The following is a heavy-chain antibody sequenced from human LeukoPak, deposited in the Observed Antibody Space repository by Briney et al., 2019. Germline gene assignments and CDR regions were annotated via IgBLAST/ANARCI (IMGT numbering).Heavy chain of an antibody. CDR3: ARMPQGTGSGSYYEDYYYGMDV. CDR1: GFSLSTSGMC. CDR2: IDWDDDK. D-gene: IGHD3-10*01. V-gene: IGHV2-70*11. J-gene: IGHJ6*02. Sequence: ESGPTLVNPTQTLTLTCTFSGFSLSTSGMCVSWIRQPPGKALEWLARIDWDDDKYYSTSLKTRLTISKDTSKNQVVLTMTNMDPVDTATYYCARMPQGTGSGSYYEDYYYGMDVWGQGTTVTVSS.